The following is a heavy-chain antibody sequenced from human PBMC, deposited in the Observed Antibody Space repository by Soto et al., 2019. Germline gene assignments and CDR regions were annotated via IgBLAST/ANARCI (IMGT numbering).Heavy chain of an antibody. Sequence: GESLKISCQGSGFDFTSHWITWVRLMPGKVLDWIGKIDLVDSHTHYSPSFQGQVTISADKSINTSFLQWATLRASDTAIYYCARLSFGVFTPFSSFDPWGPGTLVTVSS. CDR2: IDLVDSHT. CDR3: ARLSFGVFTPFSSFDP. V-gene: IGHV5-10-1*04. CDR1: GFDFTSHW. J-gene: IGHJ5*02. D-gene: IGHD2-15*01.